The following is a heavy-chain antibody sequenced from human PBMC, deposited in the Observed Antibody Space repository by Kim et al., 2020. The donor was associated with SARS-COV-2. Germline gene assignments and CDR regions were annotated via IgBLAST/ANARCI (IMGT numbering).Heavy chain of an antibody. Sequence: ASVKVSCKASGYTFTSYGIRWVRQAPGQGLEWMGWISAYNGNTNYAQKLQGRVTMTTDTSTSTAYMELRSLRSDDTAVYYCARRAKYYDFWSGYSPLSESDYYYYYMDVWGKGTTVTVSS. CDR2: ISAYNGNT. CDR1: GYTFTSYG. CDR3: ARRAKYYDFWSGYSPLSESDYYYYYMDV. D-gene: IGHD3-3*01. V-gene: IGHV1-18*01. J-gene: IGHJ6*03.